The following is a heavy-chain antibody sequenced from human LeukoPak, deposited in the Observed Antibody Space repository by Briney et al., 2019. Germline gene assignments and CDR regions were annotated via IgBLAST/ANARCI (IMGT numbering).Heavy chain of an antibody. CDR2: IYYSGST. Sequence: ETLSLTCTVSGGSISSYYWSWIRQPPGKGLEWIGYIYYSGSTNYNPSLKSRVTISVDTSKNQFSLKLSSVTAADTAVYYCASLGDGYNPAVYAFDYWGQGTLVTVSS. D-gene: IGHD5-24*01. CDR1: GGSISSYY. CDR3: ASLGDGYNPAVYAFDY. J-gene: IGHJ4*02. V-gene: IGHV4-59*01.